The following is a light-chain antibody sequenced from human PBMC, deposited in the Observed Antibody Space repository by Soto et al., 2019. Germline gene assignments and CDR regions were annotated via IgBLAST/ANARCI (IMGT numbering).Light chain of an antibody. Sequence: EIVLTPSPATLSLSPVERATLSCRASQSVSSSYLAWYQQKPGQAPRLLIYGASSRATGIPDRFSGSGSGTDFTLTISRLEPEDFAVYYCQQYGSSITFGQGTRLEIK. J-gene: IGKJ5*01. V-gene: IGKV3-20*01. CDR3: QQYGSSIT. CDR1: QSVSSSY. CDR2: GAS.